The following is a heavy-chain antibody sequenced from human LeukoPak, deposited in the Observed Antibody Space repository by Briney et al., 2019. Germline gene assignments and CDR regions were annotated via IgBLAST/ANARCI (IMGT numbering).Heavy chain of an antibody. CDR2: ISSSGSTI. V-gene: IGHV3-11*01. CDR3: ARVYYDFWSGYGMDV. J-gene: IGHJ6*02. Sequence: PGRSLRLSCAASGFTFSDYYMSWIRQAPGKGLEWVSYISSSGSTIYYADSVKGRFTISRDNAKNSLYLQMNSLRTEDTAVYYCARVYYDFWSGYGMDVWGQGTTVTVSS. CDR1: GFTFSDYY. D-gene: IGHD3-3*01.